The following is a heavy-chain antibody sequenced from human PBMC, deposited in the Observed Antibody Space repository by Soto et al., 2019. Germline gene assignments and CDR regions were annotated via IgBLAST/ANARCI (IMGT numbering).Heavy chain of an antibody. J-gene: IGHJ4*02. V-gene: IGHV2-70*11. CDR1: GFSLSTSGMC. Sequence: SGPTLVNPTQTLTLTCTFSGFSLSTSGMCVSWIRQPPGKALEWLARIDWDDDKYYSTSLKTRLTISKDTSKNQVVLTMTNMDPVDTATYYCARSSSSPPVGWSFDYWGQGTLVTVSS. CDR3: ARSSSSPPVGWSFDY. CDR2: IDWDDDK. D-gene: IGHD2-15*01.